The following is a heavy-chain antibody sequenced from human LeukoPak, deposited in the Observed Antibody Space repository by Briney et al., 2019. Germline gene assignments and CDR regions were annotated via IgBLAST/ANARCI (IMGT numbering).Heavy chain of an antibody. Sequence: SETLSLTCAVYGGSFSGYYWSWIRQPPGKGLEWIGEINHSGSTNYNPSLKSRVTISVDTSKNQFSLKLSSVTAADTAVYYCARGRYYDFWSGYYTTAFDYWGQGTLVTVSS. D-gene: IGHD3-3*01. CDR2: INHSGST. V-gene: IGHV4-34*01. J-gene: IGHJ4*02. CDR1: GGSFSGYY. CDR3: ARGRYYDFWSGYYTTAFDY.